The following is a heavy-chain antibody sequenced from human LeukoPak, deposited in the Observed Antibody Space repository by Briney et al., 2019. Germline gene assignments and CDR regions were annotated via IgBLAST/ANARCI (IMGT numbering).Heavy chain of an antibody. Sequence: SETLSLTCTVSGGSISSYYWSWIRQPPGKGLEWIGYIYYIGSTNYNPSLKNRVTISLDTSKNQFSLRLSSVTAADTALYYCGRHGGSGYYYTPFNIWGQGTMVTVSS. CDR2: IYYIGST. CDR3: GRHGGSGYYYTPFNI. CDR1: GGSISSYY. J-gene: IGHJ3*02. V-gene: IGHV4-59*08. D-gene: IGHD3-22*01.